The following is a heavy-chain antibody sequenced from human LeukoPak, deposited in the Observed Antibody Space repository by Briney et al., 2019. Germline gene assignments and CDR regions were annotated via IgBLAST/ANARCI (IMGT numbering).Heavy chain of an antibody. Sequence: GGSLRLSCTASGFTFSSFGMYWVRQSPGKGLEWVAYISHPGTNENYADSVKGRFTISRDNSKNTLNVQMNSLRAEDTAVYYCAKPRGGAAPQAFDYWGQGTLVTVSS. CDR2: ISHPGTNE. V-gene: IGHV3-30*02. CDR3: AKPRGGAAPQAFDY. CDR1: GFTFSSFG. J-gene: IGHJ4*02. D-gene: IGHD6-6*01.